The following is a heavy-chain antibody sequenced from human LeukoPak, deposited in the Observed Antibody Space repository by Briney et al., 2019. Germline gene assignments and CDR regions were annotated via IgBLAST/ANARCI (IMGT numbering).Heavy chain of an antibody. CDR2: IYYSGST. D-gene: IGHD3-22*01. CDR3: ARGTGAYYYL. Sequence: PSETLSLPCTVSGGSISDYYWRWIRQPPGKGLEWIGYIYYSGSTKYNPYLKSRVTISIDTSKNQFSLKLSSVTAADTALYYCARGTGAYYYLWGQGTMVTVSS. J-gene: IGHJ3*01. V-gene: IGHV4-59*01. CDR1: GGSISDYY.